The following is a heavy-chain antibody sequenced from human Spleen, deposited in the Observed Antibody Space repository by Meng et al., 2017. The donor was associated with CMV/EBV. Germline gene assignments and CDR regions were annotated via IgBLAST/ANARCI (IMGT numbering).Heavy chain of an antibody. CDR1: GFTFSSYD. J-gene: IGHJ3*02. CDR3: ARAEPTADAFDI. Sequence: GESLKISCAASGFTFSSYDMHWVRQATGKGLEWVSAIGTAGDTYYPGSVKGRFTISRENAKNSLYLQMNSLRAGDTAVYYCARAEPTADAFDIWGQGTMVTVSS. D-gene: IGHD1-14*01. V-gene: IGHV3-13*01. CDR2: IGTAGDT.